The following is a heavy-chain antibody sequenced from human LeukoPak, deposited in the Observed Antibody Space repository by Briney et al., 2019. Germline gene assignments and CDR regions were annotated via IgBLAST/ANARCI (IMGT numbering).Heavy chain of an antibody. J-gene: IGHJ4*02. Sequence: GGCMRPSCAASGFTPSSFSMNWVRPAPGEGMGWVSSISSRSSYIFYADSVKGPLCTSTDNAKNSLYLQMNGLRAEDTAVYYCAMSIAARLLDYWGQGTLVTVSS. CDR2: ISSRSSYI. D-gene: IGHD6-6*01. V-gene: IGHV3-21*01. CDR1: GFTPSSFS. CDR3: AMSIAARLLDY.